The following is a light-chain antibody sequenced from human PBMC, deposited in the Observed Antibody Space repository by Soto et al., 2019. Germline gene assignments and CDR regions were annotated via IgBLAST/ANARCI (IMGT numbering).Light chain of an antibody. CDR2: WAS. CDR3: QQYYIAQLT. V-gene: IGKV4-1*01. CDR1: QSVSDSSTNENY. J-gene: IGKJ3*01. Sequence: DIVMTQSPDSLAVSLGEMATINCKSSQSVSDSSTNENYVAWYQQRPRQPPKLLIYWASTRESGVTDRFSGSGSGKDFTLTISSLQAEDVAVYYCQQYYIAQLTFGPGTKVDI.